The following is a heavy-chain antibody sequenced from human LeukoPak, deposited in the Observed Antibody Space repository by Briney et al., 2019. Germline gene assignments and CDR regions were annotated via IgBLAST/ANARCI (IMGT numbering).Heavy chain of an antibody. D-gene: IGHD3-9*01. CDR3: ARGRYFLPNDAFDI. Sequence: ASVKVSCKASGYTFTGYYILWVRQAPGQGLEWMGWINPNSGGTNYAQKFQGRVTMTRDTSISTAYMELSRLRSDDTAVYYCARGRYFLPNDAFDIWGQGTMVTVSS. J-gene: IGHJ3*02. CDR2: INPNSGGT. V-gene: IGHV1-2*02. CDR1: GYTFTGYY.